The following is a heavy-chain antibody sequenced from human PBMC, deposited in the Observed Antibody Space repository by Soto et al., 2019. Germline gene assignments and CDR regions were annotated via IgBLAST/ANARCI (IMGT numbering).Heavy chain of an antibody. CDR2: VYYSGSP. CDR1: GGSISSSRCY. CDR3: ARHAPPPDYGNWNSFDY. Sequence: SETLSLTCTVSGGSISSSRCYWGWIRQPPGKGLEWIGSVYYSGSPYYNLSLKSRVTISVDTSKNQFSLKLSSVTAADTAVYYCARHAPPPDYGNWNSFDYWGQGALIT. D-gene: IGHD4-17*01. V-gene: IGHV4-39*01. J-gene: IGHJ4*02.